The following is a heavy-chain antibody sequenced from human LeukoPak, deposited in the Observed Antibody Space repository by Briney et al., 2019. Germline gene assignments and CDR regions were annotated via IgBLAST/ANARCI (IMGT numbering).Heavy chain of an antibody. V-gene: IGHV3-33*01. D-gene: IGHD4-17*01. CDR1: GFTFSSYG. J-gene: IGHJ4*02. CDR2: IWYDGSNK. Sequence: GGSLRLSCAASGFTFSSYGMNWVRQAPGKGLEWVPVIWYDGSNKYYADSVKGRFTISRDNSKNTLYLQMNSLRAEDTAVYYCARAGYSDLYYFDYWGQGTLVTVSS. CDR3: ARAGYSDLYYFDY.